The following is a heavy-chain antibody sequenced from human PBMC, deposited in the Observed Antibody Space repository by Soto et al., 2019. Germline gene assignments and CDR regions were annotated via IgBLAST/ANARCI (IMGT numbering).Heavy chain of an antibody. Sequence: PSETLSLTCAVSSGSISSTNWWSCVRPPPGKGLEWIGEIYHSGTTNYNPSLQRHFTISVYTSRNQFSLKLRSVTAADTAVYYWARDPVGYSGYFGYCGQGTLVT. V-gene: IGHV4-4*02. CDR2: IYHSGTT. J-gene: IGHJ4*02. D-gene: IGHD2-15*01. CDR3: ARDPVGYSGYFGY. CDR1: SGSISSTNW.